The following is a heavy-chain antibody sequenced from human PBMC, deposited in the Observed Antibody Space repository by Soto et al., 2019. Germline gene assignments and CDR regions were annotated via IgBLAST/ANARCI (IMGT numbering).Heavy chain of an antibody. J-gene: IGHJ4*02. CDR2: IVVGSGNT. CDR3: AAVGETGYLNFDY. V-gene: IGHV1-58*01. Sequence: SVKVSCKASGFTFTSSAVQWVRQARGQRLEWIGWIVVGSGNTNYAQKFQERVTITRDMSTSTAYMELSSLRSEDTAVYYCAAVGETGYLNFDYWGQGTLVTVSS. CDR1: GFTFTSSA. D-gene: IGHD3-9*01.